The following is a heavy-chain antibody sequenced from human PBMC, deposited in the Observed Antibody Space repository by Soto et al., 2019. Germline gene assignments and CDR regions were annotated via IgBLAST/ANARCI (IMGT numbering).Heavy chain of an antibody. Sequence: PSETLSLTCTVSGGSISSGGYYWSWIRQHPGKGLEWIGYIYYSGSTYYNPSLKSRVTISVDTSKNQFSLKLSSVTAADTAVYYCASSLVVVAATDHLYFEYWGQGPLVTVSS. D-gene: IGHD2-15*01. J-gene: IGHJ4*02. CDR1: GGSISSGGYY. CDR3: ASSLVVVAATDHLYFEY. V-gene: IGHV4-31*03. CDR2: IYYSGST.